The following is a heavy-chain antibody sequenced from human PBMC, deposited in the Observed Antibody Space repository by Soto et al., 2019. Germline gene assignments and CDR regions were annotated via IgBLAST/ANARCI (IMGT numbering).Heavy chain of an antibody. Sequence: LRLSCAASGFTFSSYAMSWVRQAPGKGLEWVSAISGSGGSTYYADSVKGRFTISRDNSKNTLYLQMNSLRAEDTAVYYCAKRATYYYDSSGYYPTFDYWGQGTLVTVFS. CDR1: GFTFSSYA. CDR2: ISGSGGST. V-gene: IGHV3-23*01. D-gene: IGHD3-22*01. CDR3: AKRATYYYDSSGYYPTFDY. J-gene: IGHJ4*02.